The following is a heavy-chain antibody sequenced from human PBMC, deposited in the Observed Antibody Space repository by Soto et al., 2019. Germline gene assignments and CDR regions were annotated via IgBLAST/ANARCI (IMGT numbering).Heavy chain of an antibody. V-gene: IGHV3-21*02. J-gene: IGHJ6*02. CDR1: GFTLTSYT. CDR3: VSERGLSSFYGMDV. D-gene: IGHD3-10*01. Sequence: EVQLVESGGGLVKPGGSLRLSCAASGFTLTSYTMNWVRQASGKGLEWVSSITSSSSHIYYADSVKGRFTISRDNAGNSLYLQINSLRAEDSAVYYCVSERGLSSFYGMDVWGQGTTVTVSS. CDR2: ITSSSSHI.